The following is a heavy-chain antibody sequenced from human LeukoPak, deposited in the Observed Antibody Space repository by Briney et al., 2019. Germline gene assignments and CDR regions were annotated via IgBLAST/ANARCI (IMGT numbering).Heavy chain of an antibody. CDR1: GGSFSGYY. Sequence: TSETLSLTCAVYGGSFSGYYWSWIRQPPGKGLEWIGEINHSGSTNYNPSLKSRVTISIDTSKNQFSLKLSSMTAADTAVYYCALLGGIAARFDYWGQGTLVTVSS. CDR2: INHSGST. CDR3: ALLGGIAARFDY. J-gene: IGHJ4*02. D-gene: IGHD6-6*01. V-gene: IGHV4-34*01.